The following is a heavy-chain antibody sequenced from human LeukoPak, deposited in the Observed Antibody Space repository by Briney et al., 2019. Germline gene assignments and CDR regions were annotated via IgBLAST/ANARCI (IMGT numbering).Heavy chain of an antibody. CDR1: GFTFSSYS. Sequence: GGSLRLSCAASGFTFSSYSMNWVRQAPGKGLEWVSSISSSSSYIYYADSVKGRFTISRDNAKNSLYLQMNSLRAEDTAVYYCARDSRRDSTYYYYMDVWGKGTTVTVSS. V-gene: IGHV3-21*01. J-gene: IGHJ6*03. CDR3: ARDSRRDSTYYYYMDV. D-gene: IGHD2-2*01. CDR2: ISSSSSYI.